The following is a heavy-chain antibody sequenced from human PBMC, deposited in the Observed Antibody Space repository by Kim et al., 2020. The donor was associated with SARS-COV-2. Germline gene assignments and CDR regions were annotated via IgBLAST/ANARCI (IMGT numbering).Heavy chain of an antibody. Sequence: GGSLRLSCAASGFTFSGSAMHWARQASGKGLEWVGRVRSKANNYATAYAASVNGRFTISRDDSKNTAYLQMNSLKTEDTPVYYCIRYYYDRSGSGVYWGQGTLVTVSS. CDR1: GFTFSGSA. CDR3: IRYYYDRSGSGVY. V-gene: IGHV3-73*01. J-gene: IGHJ4*02. D-gene: IGHD3-22*01. CDR2: VRSKANNYAT.